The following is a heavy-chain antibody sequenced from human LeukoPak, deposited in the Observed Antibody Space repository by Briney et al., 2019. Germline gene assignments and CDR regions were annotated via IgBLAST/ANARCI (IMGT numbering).Heavy chain of an antibody. D-gene: IGHD6-19*01. V-gene: IGHV5-51*01. CDR1: GYSFTSYW. J-gene: IGHJ4*02. CDR2: IYPGDSDT. CDR3: ARRKYSSGWYVGIYFDY. Sequence: GASLQISCKGSGYSFTSYWIGWVRQMPGKGLEWMGIIYPGDSDTRYSPSFQGQVTISADKSISTAYLQWSSLKASDTAMYYCARRKYSSGWYVGIYFDYWGQGTLVTVSS.